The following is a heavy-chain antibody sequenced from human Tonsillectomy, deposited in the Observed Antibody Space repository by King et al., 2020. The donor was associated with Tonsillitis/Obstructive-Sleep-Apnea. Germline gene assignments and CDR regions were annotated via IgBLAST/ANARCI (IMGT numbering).Heavy chain of an antibody. Sequence: VQLQQWGAGLLKPSETLSLTCAVYGGSFSGYYWSWIRQPPGKGLEWIGEINHSGSTNYNPSLKSRVTISVDTSKNQFSLKLSSVTAADTAVYYCARVGYYGSGSYYRRWGQGTLVTVSS. CDR1: GGSFSGYY. CDR3: ARVGYYGSGSYYRR. CDR2: INHSGST. J-gene: IGHJ4*02. D-gene: IGHD3-10*01. V-gene: IGHV4-34*01.